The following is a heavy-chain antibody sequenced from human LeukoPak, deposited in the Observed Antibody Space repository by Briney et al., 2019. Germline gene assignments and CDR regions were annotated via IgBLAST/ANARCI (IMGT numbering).Heavy chain of an antibody. J-gene: IGHJ4*02. CDR2: INPNSGGT. CDR1: GYAFTGYY. D-gene: IGHD1-26*01. CDR3: ARDVVGATQFDC. V-gene: IGHV1-2*02. Sequence: ASVTVSCKASGYAFTGYYMHWVRQAPGQGLEWMGWINPNSGGTNYAQKFQGRVTMTRDTSISTAYMELRSLRSDDTAVYYCARDVVGATQFDCWGQGTLVTVSS.